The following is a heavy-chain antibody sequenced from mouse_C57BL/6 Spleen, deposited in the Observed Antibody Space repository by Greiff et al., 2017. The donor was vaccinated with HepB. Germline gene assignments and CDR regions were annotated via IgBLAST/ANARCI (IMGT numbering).Heavy chain of an antibody. Sequence: VQLQQPGAELVKPGASVKLSCKASGYTFTSYWMQWVKQRPGQGLEWIGEIDPSDSYTNYNQKFKGKATLTVDTSSSTAYMQLSSLTSEDSAVYYGARERYPPVVDYWYFDVWGTGTTVTVSS. D-gene: IGHD1-1*01. CDR3: ARERYPPVVDYWYFDV. J-gene: IGHJ1*03. CDR1: GYTFTSYW. CDR2: IDPSDSYT. V-gene: IGHV1-50*01.